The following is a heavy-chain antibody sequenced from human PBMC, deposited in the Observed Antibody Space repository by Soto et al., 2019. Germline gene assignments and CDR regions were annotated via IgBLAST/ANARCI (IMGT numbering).Heavy chain of an antibody. J-gene: IGHJ4*02. CDR2: IYYSGST. Sequence: SETLSLTCTVSGVTIISYYWSWIRQPPGKGLEWIGYIYYSGSTNYNPSFKSRVTISVDTSKNQFSLKLSSVTAADTAVYYCARHHDSWGQGTLVTVSS. CDR1: GVTIISYY. V-gene: IGHV4-59*08. CDR3: ARHHDS.